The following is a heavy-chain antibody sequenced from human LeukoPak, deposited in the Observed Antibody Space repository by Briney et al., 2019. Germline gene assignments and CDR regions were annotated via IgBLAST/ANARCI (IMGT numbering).Heavy chain of an antibody. V-gene: IGHV4-59*01. Sequence: ASETLSLTCSVSGGSINNFYWSWIRQSPGKGLEYIGYIFYTGSTNYNPSLKGRVSISVDTSGNQFSLGLNSVTAADTAVYYCARAGEWNDLPYWGQGILVIVSS. CDR3: ARAGEWNDLPY. CDR2: IFYTGST. J-gene: IGHJ4*02. D-gene: IGHD3-10*01. CDR1: GGSINNFY.